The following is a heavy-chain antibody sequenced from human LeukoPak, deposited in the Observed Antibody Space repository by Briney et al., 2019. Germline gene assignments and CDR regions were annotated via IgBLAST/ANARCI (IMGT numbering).Heavy chain of an antibody. CDR1: GYSFISYF. CDR2: IYPGDSDT. D-gene: IGHD3-22*01. CDR3: ARSSDRGGYYDYFDH. J-gene: IGHJ4*02. V-gene: IGHV5-51*01. Sequence: GESLKISCKASGYSFISYFIGWVRQMPGKGLQWMAIIYPGDSDTRYSPSFQGQVTISVDKSVNTAYLQWRSLQASDTAIYYCARSSDRGGYYDYFDHWGQGTLVTVSS.